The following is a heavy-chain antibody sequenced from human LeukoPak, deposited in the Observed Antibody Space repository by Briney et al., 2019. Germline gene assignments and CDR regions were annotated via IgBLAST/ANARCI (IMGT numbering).Heavy chain of an antibody. CDR3: ARRGGKNFGDYVLYYHYMDV. J-gene: IGHJ6*03. CDR2: SS. CDR1: GYTFTGYY. V-gene: IGHV1-18*04. Sequence: GASVKLSCKASGYTFTGYYMHWVRQAPGQGLEWLGWSSEAQNLQGRPANTIDTSTTTAYMQVRSLRSNDTAVYYWARRGGKNFGDYVLYYHYMDVWGKGTTVTVSS. D-gene: IGHD4-17*01.